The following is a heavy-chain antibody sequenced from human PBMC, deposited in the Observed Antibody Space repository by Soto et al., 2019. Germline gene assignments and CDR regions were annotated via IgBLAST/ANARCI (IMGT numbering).Heavy chain of an antibody. D-gene: IGHD4-17*01. J-gene: IGHJ2*01. CDR1: GYTFTNYG. CDR3: ARDQFHDYPLDL. CDR2: ISAYNGER. Sequence: QVQLVQSGAEVRKPGASVKVSCKASGYTFTNYGLSWVRQAPGQGLEWMGWISAYNGERNYVRKFKDRVTMTTDRSTNTDYMELRSLRSDDTVLYYCARDQFHDYPLDLWGRGTLVTVSS. V-gene: IGHV1-18*01.